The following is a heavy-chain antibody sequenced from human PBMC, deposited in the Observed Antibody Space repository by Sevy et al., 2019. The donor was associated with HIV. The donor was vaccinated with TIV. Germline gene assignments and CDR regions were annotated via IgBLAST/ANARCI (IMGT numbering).Heavy chain of an antibody. J-gene: IGHJ6*03. CDR3: ARVQCRSTSCYTGYYYYYMDV. CDR2: IIPVFGTP. Sequence: ASVKVSCKASGGTFSDYAIRWVRQAPGQGLEWMGAIIPVFGTPNYAQKFQGRVTITADESTSTAFMELSRLRSDDTAVYFCARVQCRSTSCYTGYYYYYMDVWGEGTTVTVSS. D-gene: IGHD2-2*02. CDR1: GGTFSDYA. V-gene: IGHV1-69*13.